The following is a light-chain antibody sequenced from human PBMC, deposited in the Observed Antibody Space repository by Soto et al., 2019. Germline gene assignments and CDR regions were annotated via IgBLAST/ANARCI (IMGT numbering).Light chain of an antibody. J-gene: IGKJ2*01. CDR3: QQSYSTPQNT. CDR2: AAS. CDR1: QSIGYY. V-gene: IGKV1-39*01. Sequence: DIQMTQSPSSLSASVGDRVTITCRASQSIGYYLNWYQQKPGTAPKLLIYAASSLQSGVTSRFSGSGSGTDFTLTISSLQPEDFATYYCQQSYSTPQNTFGQGTKLEIK.